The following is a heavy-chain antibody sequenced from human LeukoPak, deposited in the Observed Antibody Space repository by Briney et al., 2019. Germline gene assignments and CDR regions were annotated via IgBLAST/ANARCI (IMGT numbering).Heavy chain of an antibody. V-gene: IGHV3-23*01. D-gene: IGHD3-9*01. Sequence: QAGGSLRLSCAASGFTFSSYGMSWVRQAPGKGLEWVSAISSSGGSTYYADSVKGRFTISRDNSKNTLYLQMNSLRAEDTAVYYCAKDRYYDILTGYYNHYFDYWGQGTLVTVSS. CDR1: GFTFSSYG. CDR3: AKDRYYDILTGYYNHYFDY. J-gene: IGHJ4*02. CDR2: ISSSGGST.